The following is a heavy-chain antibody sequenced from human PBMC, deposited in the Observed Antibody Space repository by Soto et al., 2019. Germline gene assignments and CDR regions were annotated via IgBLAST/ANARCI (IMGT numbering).Heavy chain of an antibody. J-gene: IGHJ6*02. CDR1: GGTFSSYA. CDR3: AREGDSNYYYGMDV. D-gene: IGHD2-21*02. Sequence: GASVKVSCNASGGTFSSYAISWVRQSPGQGLEWMGGIIPIFGTANYAQKFQGRVTITADESTSTAYMELSSLRSEDTAVYYCAREGDSNYYYGMDVWGQGTTVTVSS. V-gene: IGHV1-69*13. CDR2: IIPIFGTA.